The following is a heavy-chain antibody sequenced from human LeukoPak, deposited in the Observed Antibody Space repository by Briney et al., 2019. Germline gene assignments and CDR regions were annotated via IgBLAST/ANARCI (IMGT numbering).Heavy chain of an antibody. CDR3: ARDRAAKGWFGELFYPY. D-gene: IGHD3-10*01. V-gene: IGHV1-69*13. J-gene: IGHJ4*02. Sequence: SVKVYCKASGGTFSSYAISWVRQAPGQGLEWMGGIIPIFGTANYAQKFQGRVTITADESTSTAYMELSSLRSEDTAVYYCARDRAAKGWFGELFYPYWGQGTLVTVSS. CDR2: IIPIFGTA. CDR1: GGTFSSYA.